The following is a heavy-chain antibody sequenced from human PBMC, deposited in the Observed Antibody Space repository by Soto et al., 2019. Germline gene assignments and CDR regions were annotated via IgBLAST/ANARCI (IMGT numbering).Heavy chain of an antibody. J-gene: IGHJ6*02. CDR1: GGTFANFI. D-gene: IGHD6-6*01. CDR2: IVPMFGTA. Sequence: QVQLVQSGAEVKEPGSSVKVSCKASGGTFANFIMNWVRQTPGQGLEWMGGIVPMFGTATYGEKFKGRVTISATESTSTAYMELTSLRSADTAVYYCARNGTYSSSLSQYSGMDVWGQGTTVTVS. CDR3: ARNGTYSSSLSQYSGMDV. V-gene: IGHV1-69*01.